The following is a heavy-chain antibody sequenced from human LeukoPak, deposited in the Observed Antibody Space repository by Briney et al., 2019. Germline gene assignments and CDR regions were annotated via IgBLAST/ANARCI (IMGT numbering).Heavy chain of an antibody. CDR3: ARDSRETGSTSHFEL. CDR1: GYTFYDYG. V-gene: IGHV1-18*04. J-gene: IGHJ4*02. CDR2: IGADTGNT. D-gene: IGHD1-7*01. Sequence: ASVKVSCKTSGYTFYDYGMSWVRQAPGQGLEWMGWIGADTGNTNFAQKLQDRVTMTTDTSTSTAYMELRSLTSDDTAVYYCARDSRETGSTSHFELWGQGTVVTVFS.